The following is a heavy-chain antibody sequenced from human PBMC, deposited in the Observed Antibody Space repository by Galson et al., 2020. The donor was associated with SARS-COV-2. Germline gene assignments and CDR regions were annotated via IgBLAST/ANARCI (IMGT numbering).Heavy chain of an antibody. J-gene: IGHJ6*03. CDR1: GFSLNHARMA. CDR2: IFSHDQK. D-gene: IGHD1-26*01. V-gene: IGHV2-26*01. CDR3: ARIWEEPGALCVYLDCYMDV. Sequence: SGPTLVKPTETLTLTCTVSGFSLNHARMAVSWIRQPPGKALEWLALIFSHDQKSYRTSLKTRLPISKDTSKSQVVLTMTDLDHVDTATYYCARIWEEPGALCVYLDCYMDVGGTGTTCSVAS.